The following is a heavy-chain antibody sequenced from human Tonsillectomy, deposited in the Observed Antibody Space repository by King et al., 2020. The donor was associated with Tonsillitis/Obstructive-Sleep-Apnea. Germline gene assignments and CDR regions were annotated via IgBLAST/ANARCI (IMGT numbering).Heavy chain of an antibody. J-gene: IGHJ4*02. D-gene: IGHD3-3*01. V-gene: IGHV3-48*03. CDR1: GFSFSSYE. CDR2: ISSSGTTI. Sequence: VQLVESGGGLVQPGGSLRLSCVASGFSFSSYEMNWVRQAPGKGLEWVSYISSSGTTIYYADSVKGRFTISRDNAKNLLYLQMSSLRAEDTGVYYCARGSRFYDFWTGSMNFDYWGQGLLVPVSS. CDR3: ARGSRFYDFWTGSMNFDY.